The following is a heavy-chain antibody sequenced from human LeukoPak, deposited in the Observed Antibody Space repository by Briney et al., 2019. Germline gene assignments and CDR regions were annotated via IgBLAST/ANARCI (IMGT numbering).Heavy chain of an antibody. CDR3: ASGTIPFTFGEIWSLDY. CDR2: IWYDGSKQ. CDR1: GITFRRYG. Sequence: PGGSLRLSCAASGITFRRYGMHWVRQAPGKGLEWVALIWYDGSKQYYGDSVKGRFTISRDNSKHMLYLEMHSLRAEDTAIYDCASGTIPFTFGEIWSLDYWGQGTLVTVSS. J-gene: IGHJ4*02. V-gene: IGHV3-33*01. D-gene: IGHD3-16*01.